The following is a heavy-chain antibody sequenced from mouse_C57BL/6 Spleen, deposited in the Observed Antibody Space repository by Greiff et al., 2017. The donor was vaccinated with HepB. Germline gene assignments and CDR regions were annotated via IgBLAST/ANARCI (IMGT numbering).Heavy chain of an antibody. CDR3: ARKVITTVVAPFGY. V-gene: IGHV1-26*01. D-gene: IGHD1-1*01. CDR1: GYTFTDYY. Sequence: VQLQQSGPELVKPGASVKISCKASGYTFTDYYMNWVKQSHGKSLEWIGDINPNNGGTSYNQKFKGKATLTVDKSSSTAYMELRSLTSEDSAVYYCARKVITTVVAPFGYWGQGTTLTVSS. J-gene: IGHJ2*01. CDR2: INPNNGGT.